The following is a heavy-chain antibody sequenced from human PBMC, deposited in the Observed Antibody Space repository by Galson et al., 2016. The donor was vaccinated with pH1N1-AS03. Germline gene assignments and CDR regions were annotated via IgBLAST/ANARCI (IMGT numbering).Heavy chain of an antibody. CDR2: ITSSGGSGSTI. V-gene: IGHV3-11*01. Sequence: SLRLSCAASGFTFGDYYMSWIRQAPGKGLGWISCITSSGGSGSTIYYADSVKGRFTISRDNAKNSLYLQMNSLRADDTAVYFCARGWYDIWTGYLVDPFDYWGQGALVTVSS. CDR1: GFTFGDYY. J-gene: IGHJ4*02. CDR3: ARGWYDIWTGYLVDPFDY. D-gene: IGHD3-9*01.